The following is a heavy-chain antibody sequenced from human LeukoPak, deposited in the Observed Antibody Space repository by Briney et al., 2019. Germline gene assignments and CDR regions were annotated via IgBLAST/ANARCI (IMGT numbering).Heavy chain of an antibody. CDR2: IYYSGST. J-gene: IGHJ5*02. V-gene: IGHV4-59*12. D-gene: IGHD1-14*01. CDR1: GGSISRYY. CDR3: AIGRTYKGGLTANRFDP. Sequence: SETLSLTCTVSGGSISRYYWSWIRQPPGRGLEWNGYIYYSGSTNYNPSLKSRVTISVDTSKNQLSLKLSSMTAADTAVYYCAIGRTYKGGLTANRFDPWGQGTLVTVSS.